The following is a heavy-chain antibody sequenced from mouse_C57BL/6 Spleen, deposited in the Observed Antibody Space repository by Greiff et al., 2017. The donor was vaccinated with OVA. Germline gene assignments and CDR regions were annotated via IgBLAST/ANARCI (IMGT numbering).Heavy chain of an antibody. D-gene: IGHD2-4*01. V-gene: IGHV2-9-1*01. CDR2: IWTGGGT. CDR1: GFSLTSYA. Sequence: VKLVESGPGLVAPSQSLSITCTVSGFSLTSYAISWVRQPPGKGLEWLGVIWTGGGTNYNSALKSRLSISKDNSKSQVFLKMNSLQTDDTARYYCARYLYYDYDGSFYAMDYWGQGTSVTVSS. J-gene: IGHJ4*01. CDR3: ARYLYYDYDGSFYAMDY.